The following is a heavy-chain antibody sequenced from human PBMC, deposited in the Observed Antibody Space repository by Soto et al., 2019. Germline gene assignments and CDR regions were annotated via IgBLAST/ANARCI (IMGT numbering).Heavy chain of an antibody. D-gene: IGHD5-12*01. V-gene: IGHV4-34*01. Sequence: SETLSLTCAVYGGSFSGYYWSWIRQPPGKGLDWIGEINHSGSTNYNPSLKSRVTISVDTSKNQFSLKLSPVTAADTAVYYCARGAGLRDYWGQGTLVTVSS. CDR1: GGSFSGYY. CDR3: ARGAGLRDY. J-gene: IGHJ4*02. CDR2: INHSGST.